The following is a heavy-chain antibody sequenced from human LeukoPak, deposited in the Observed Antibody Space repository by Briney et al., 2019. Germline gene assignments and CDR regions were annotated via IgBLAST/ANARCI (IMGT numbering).Heavy chain of an antibody. V-gene: IGHV3-64D*06. CDR3: VKESGFMVAPNSAFDI. CDR1: GFTFNSYP. CDR2: ISRNGGST. J-gene: IGHJ3*02. Sequence: GRSLRLSCSASGFTFNSYPVHWVRQAPGKGLEYVSGISRNGGSTYYADSVKGRFTISRDNSKNTLYLQMSSLRAEDTAVYYCVKESGFMVAPNSAFDIWGQGTMVTVSS. D-gene: IGHD4/OR15-4a*01.